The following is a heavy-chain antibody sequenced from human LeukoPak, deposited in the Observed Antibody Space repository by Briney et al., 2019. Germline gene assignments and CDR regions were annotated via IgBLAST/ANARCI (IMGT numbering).Heavy chain of an antibody. CDR1: GYTFTGYY. Sequence: ASVKVSCKASGYTFTGYYMHWVRQAPGQGLEWMGWINPNSGGTNYAQKFQGRVTMTRDTSTSTVYMELSSLRSEDTAVYYCASSLEDDYGDYEDYWGQGTLVTVSS. CDR2: INPNSGGT. CDR3: ASSLEDDYGDYEDY. D-gene: IGHD4-17*01. V-gene: IGHV1-2*02. J-gene: IGHJ4*02.